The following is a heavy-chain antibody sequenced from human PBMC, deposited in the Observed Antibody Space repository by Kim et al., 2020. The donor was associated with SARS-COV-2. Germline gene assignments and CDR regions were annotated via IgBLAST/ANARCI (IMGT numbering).Heavy chain of an antibody. CDR1: GFTFSSYG. Sequence: GGSLRLSCAASGFTFSSYGMHWVRQAPGKGLEWVAVISYDGSNKYYADSVKGRFTISRDNSKNTLYLQMNSLRAEDTAVYYCAKIIAVAPSFDYWVQGTL. V-gene: IGHV3-30*18. CDR2: ISYDGSNK. J-gene: IGHJ4*02. CDR3: AKIIAVAPSFDY. D-gene: IGHD6-19*01.